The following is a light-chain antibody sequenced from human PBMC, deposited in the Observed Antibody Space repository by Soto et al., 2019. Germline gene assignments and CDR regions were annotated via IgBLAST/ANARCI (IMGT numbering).Light chain of an antibody. CDR3: QQYGSLSWA. CDR1: QSVGSDF. Sequence: PGDRATLSCRASQSVGSDFLAWYQQRPGQPPRILIFGASGRATSIPDRFSGSGSGTDFTLTISRLEPEDFAVYYWQQYGSLSWAFGQGTKVEIK. CDR2: GAS. V-gene: IGKV3-20*01. J-gene: IGKJ1*01.